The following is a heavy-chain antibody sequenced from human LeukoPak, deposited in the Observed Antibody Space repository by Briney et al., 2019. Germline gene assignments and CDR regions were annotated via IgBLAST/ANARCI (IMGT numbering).Heavy chain of an antibody. CDR1: GFTFSSYA. CDR2: ISSSSSYI. J-gene: IGHJ5*02. D-gene: IGHD1-26*01. V-gene: IGHV3-21*01. CDR3: ARGHSWERLDP. Sequence: KSGGSLRLSCAASGFTFSSYAMSWVRQAPGKGLEWVSSISSSSSYIYYADSVKGRFTISRDNAKNSLYLQMNSLRAEDTAVYYCARGHSWERLDPWGQGTLVTVSS.